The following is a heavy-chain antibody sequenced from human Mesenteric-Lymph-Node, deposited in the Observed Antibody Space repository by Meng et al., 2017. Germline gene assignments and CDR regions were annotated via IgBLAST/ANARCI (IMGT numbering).Heavy chain of an antibody. V-gene: IGHV3-33*01. J-gene: IGHJ4*02. CDR2: IWYDGNNK. CDR3: ARGLSVAVAGTTIVTR. Sequence: GESLKISCGASGFTFSDYGMHWVRQAPGKGLEWVALIWYDGNNKFYVDSVKGRFSISRDNSRSTLYLQMNSLRAEDTAVYYCARGLSVAVAGTTIVTRWGQGTLVTVSS. CDR1: GFTFSDYG. D-gene: IGHD6-19*01.